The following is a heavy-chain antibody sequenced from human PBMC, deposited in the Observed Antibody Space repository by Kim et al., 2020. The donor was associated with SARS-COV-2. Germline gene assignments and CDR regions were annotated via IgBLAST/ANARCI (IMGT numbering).Heavy chain of an antibody. CDR1: GFTFSSYS. CDR3: ARVWYYGSGTGREDP. V-gene: IGHV3-48*02. CDR2: ISSSSSTI. D-gene: IGHD3-10*01. Sequence: GGSLRLSCAASGFTFSSYSMNWVRQAPGKGLEWVSYISSSSSTIYYADSVKGRFTISRDNAKNSLYLQMNSLRDEDTAVYYCARVWYYGSGTGREDPWGQGTLVTVSS. J-gene: IGHJ5*02.